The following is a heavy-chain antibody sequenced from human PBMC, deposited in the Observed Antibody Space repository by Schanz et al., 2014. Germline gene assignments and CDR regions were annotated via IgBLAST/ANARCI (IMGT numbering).Heavy chain of an antibody. Sequence: EVQLVESGGGLVQPGGSLRLSCAASGITFSSHSFNWVRQAPGKGLEWISYITYNGGTIHYADSVKGRFTISRDNSKNTVYIQMNSLRAEDTAVYYCARGGPAYYFDDWGQGTLVTVSS. CDR1: GITFSSHS. J-gene: IGHJ4*02. V-gene: IGHV3-48*01. CDR2: ITYNGGTI. CDR3: ARGGPAYYFDD.